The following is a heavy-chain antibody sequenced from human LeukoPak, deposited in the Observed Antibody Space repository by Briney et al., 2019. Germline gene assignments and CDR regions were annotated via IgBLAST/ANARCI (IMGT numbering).Heavy chain of an antibody. CDR1: GYTFTSYD. V-gene: IGHV1-8*01. CDR2: MNPNSGNT. Sequence: ASVKVSCEASGYTFTSYDINWVRQATGQGLEWMGWMNPNSGNTGYAQKFQGRVTMTRNTSISTAYMELSSLRSEDTAVYYCARVWKEWLGKTSSGYSYCMDVWGKGTTVTVSS. J-gene: IGHJ6*03. D-gene: IGHD3-22*01. CDR3: ARVWKEWLGKTSSGYSYCMDV.